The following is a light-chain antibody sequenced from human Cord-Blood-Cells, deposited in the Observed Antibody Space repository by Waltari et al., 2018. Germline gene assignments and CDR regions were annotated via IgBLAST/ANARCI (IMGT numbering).Light chain of an antibody. V-gene: IGKV3-20*01. CDR3: QQYGSSFT. CDR2: GAS. CDR1: QSVSSSY. J-gene: IGKJ3*01. Sequence: EIVLTQSPGTLSLSPGERATLSCRASQSVSSSYVAWYQQKPGQAPRRLIYGASSRATGIPDRCSGSGSGTDFTLTISRLEPEEFAVYYCQQYGSSFTFGPGTKVDIK.